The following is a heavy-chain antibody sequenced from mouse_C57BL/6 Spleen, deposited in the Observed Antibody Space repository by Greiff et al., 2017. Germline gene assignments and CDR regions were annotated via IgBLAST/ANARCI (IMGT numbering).Heavy chain of an antibody. CDR1: GYTITSYT. V-gene: IGHV1-4*01. CDR3: AREEDGYNDY. CDR2: FNPRSGYT. Sequence: VQLQQSGAELARPGASVKMSCKASGYTITSYTMHWVKQRPGQGLEWIGYFNPRSGYTKYTQKFQDKATITADTSSSTAYMQLSSLTSEDSAVYYCAREEDGYNDYWGQGTSLTVSS. J-gene: IGHJ2*02. D-gene: IGHD2-3*01.